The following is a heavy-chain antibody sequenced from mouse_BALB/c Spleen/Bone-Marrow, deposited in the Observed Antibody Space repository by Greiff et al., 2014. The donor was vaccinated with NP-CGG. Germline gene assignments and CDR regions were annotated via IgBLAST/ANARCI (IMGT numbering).Heavy chain of an antibody. D-gene: IGHD2-4*01. V-gene: IGHV5-12*02. CDR1: GFSFSDYY. J-gene: IGHJ2*01. Sequence: VQLKESGGGIVQPGGSLKLSCVISGFSFSDYYMYWVRQTPEKRLEWVAYISDSGGSTYYPDTVKGRFTISRDNAKNTLYLQMSRLKSEDTAMYYCARLGDYPYFDYWGQGTTLTVSS. CDR3: ARLGDYPYFDY. CDR2: ISDSGGST.